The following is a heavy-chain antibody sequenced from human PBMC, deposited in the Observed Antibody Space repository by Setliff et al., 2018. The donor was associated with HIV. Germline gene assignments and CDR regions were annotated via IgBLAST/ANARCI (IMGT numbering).Heavy chain of an antibody. V-gene: IGHV4-39*07. CDR3: AREHCSGGSCNGFDI. CDR2: IHYSRGS. Sequence: PSEPLSLTCSVSGVSISGPIGITYYWDWLRQPPGKGLEWIGNIHYSRGSSYNASLKSRVTISLDTSRNQFSLKLGSVTAADTAMYYCAREHCSGGSCNGFDIWGQGTMVTVSS. D-gene: IGHD2-15*01. CDR1: GVSISGPIGITYY. J-gene: IGHJ3*02.